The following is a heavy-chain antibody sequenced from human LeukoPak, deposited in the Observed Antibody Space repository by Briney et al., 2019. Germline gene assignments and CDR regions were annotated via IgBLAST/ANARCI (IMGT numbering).Heavy chain of an antibody. CDR1: GFTFSSYW. J-gene: IGHJ4*02. CDR2: IKQDGSEK. Sequence: GGSLRLSCAASGFTFSSYWMSWVRQAPGKGLEWVANIKQDGSEKYYVDSVKGRFTISRDNAKNSLYLQMNSLRAEDTAVYYCARNYYDILTGYYSDYWGQGTLVTVSS. D-gene: IGHD3-9*01. V-gene: IGHV3-7*01. CDR3: ARNYYDILTGYYSDY.